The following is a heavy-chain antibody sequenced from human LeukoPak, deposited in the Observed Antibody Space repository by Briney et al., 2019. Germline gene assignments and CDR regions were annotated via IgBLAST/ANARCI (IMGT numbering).Heavy chain of an antibody. CDR3: AREYLDTAMVRKYYFDY. V-gene: IGHV1-2*02. J-gene: IGHJ4*02. D-gene: IGHD5-18*01. Sequence: ASVKVSCKASGYTFTGYYMHWVRQAPGQGLEWMGWINPNSGGTNYAQKFQGRVTMTRDTSISTAYMELSRLRSDDTAVYYCAREYLDTAMVRKYYFDYWGQGTLVTVSS. CDR2: INPNSGGT. CDR1: GYTFTGYY.